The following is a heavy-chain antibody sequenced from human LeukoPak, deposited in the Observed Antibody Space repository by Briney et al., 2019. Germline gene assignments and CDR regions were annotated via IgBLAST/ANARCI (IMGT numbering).Heavy chain of an antibody. CDR3: ASWARIAARGHAFDI. J-gene: IGHJ3*02. V-gene: IGHV5-51*01. Sequence: GESLEISCKGSGNSFTSYWIGWVRQMPGKGLDWMGIIYPGDSDTRYSPSFQGQVTISADKSISTAYLQWSSLKASDTAMYYCASWARIAARGHAFDIWGQGTMVTVSS. D-gene: IGHD6-6*01. CDR2: IYPGDSDT. CDR1: GNSFTSYW.